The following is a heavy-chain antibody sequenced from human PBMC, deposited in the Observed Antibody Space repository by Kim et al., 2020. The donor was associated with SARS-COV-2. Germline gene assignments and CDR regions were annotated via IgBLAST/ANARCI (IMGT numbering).Heavy chain of an antibody. CDR1: GGTFSSYA. J-gene: IGHJ3*02. D-gene: IGHD2-15*01. CDR3: ARDSMVVATIRTAGYCSGGSCPTGAFDI. CDR2: IIPIFGTA. Sequence: SVKVSCKASGGTFSSYAISWVRQAPGQGLEWMGGIIPIFGTANYAQKFQGRVTITADESTSTAYMELSSLRSEDTAVYYCARDSMVVATIRTAGYCSGGSCPTGAFDIWGQGTMVTVSS. V-gene: IGHV1-69*13.